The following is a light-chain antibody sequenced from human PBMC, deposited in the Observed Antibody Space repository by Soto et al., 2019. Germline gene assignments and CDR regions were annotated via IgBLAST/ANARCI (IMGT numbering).Light chain of an antibody. CDR3: QPSGTSPH. CDR2: DAS. Sequence: EIVLTQSPGTLSLSPGERATLSCRASQTVSSTYLAWYQQKHGQPPRLLIYDASSRATGIPDRFSGSGSGPPFTLTISRLEPEDLAVYYCQPSGTSPHFGGGTKVVIK. J-gene: IGKJ4*01. CDR1: QTVSSTY. V-gene: IGKV3-20*01.